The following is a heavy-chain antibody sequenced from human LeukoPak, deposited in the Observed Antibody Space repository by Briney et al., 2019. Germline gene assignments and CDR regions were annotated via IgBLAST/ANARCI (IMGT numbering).Heavy chain of an antibody. CDR2: INPSGDST. V-gene: IGHV1-46*01. CDR1: GYXFTSYR. Sequence: GASVKVSCNASGYXFTSYRIHWVRQAPGQGLEWMGIINPSGDSTSYAQKFQGRVTVTRDTSTSTVYMELSSLRSEDTAVYYCAREGQFSGYDTVDYWGQGILVTVSS. CDR3: AREGQFSGYDTVDY. D-gene: IGHD5-12*01. J-gene: IGHJ4*02.